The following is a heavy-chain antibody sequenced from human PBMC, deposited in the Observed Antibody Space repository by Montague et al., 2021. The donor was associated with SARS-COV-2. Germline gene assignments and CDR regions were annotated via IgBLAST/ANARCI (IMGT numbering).Heavy chain of an antibody. CDR3: AGMLVPHYGMDV. Sequence: WYDGSNKYYADSVKGRFTISRDNSKNTLYLQMNSLRAEDTAVYYCAGMLVPHYGMDVWGQGTTVTVSS. J-gene: IGHJ6*02. D-gene: IGHD6-13*01. CDR2: WYDGSNK. V-gene: IGHV3-33*01.